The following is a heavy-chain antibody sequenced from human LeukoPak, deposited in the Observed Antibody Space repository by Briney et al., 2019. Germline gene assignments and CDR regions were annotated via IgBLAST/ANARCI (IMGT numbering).Heavy chain of an antibody. CDR2: IYYSGST. D-gene: IGHD1-20*01. J-gene: IGHJ4*02. Sequence: SETLSLTCTVSGGSISSTSYYWGWIRRPPGKGLEWIGSIYYSGSTYYNPSLKSRVTISVDTSKNQFSLKLSSVTAADTAVYYCARHRYNCNDGLDYWGQGTLVTVSS. CDR1: GGSISSTSYY. CDR3: ARHRYNCNDGLDY. V-gene: IGHV4-39*01.